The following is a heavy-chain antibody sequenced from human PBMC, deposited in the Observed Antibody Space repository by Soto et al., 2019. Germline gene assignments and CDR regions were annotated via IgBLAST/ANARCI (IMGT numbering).Heavy chain of an antibody. CDR1: GFTFSSYG. D-gene: IGHD3-10*01. J-gene: IGHJ6*02. V-gene: IGHV3-33*01. CDR2: IWYDGSNK. Sequence: QVQLVESGGGVVQPGRSLRLSCAASGFTFSSYGMHWVRQAPGKGLEWVAVIWYDGSNKYYADSVKGRFTISRDNSKNTLYLQMNSLRAEDTAVYYCARDPFGHSVLWFGDNYGMDVWGQGTTVTVSS. CDR3: ARDPFGHSVLWFGDNYGMDV.